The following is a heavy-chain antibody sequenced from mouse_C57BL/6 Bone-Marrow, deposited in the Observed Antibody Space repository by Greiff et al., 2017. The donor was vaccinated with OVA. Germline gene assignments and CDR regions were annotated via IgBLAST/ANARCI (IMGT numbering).Heavy chain of an antibody. CDR1: GFTFSSYG. D-gene: IGHD6-1*01. CDR3: AGQLCAYAMDY. V-gene: IGHV5-6*01. Sequence: EVMLVESGGDLVKPGGSLKLSCAASGFTFSSYGMSWVRQTPDKRLEWVATISSGGSYSYYPDSVKGRFTISRDNAKNTLYLQMSSMKSEDTAMYYCAGQLCAYAMDYWGQGTSVTVSS. CDR2: ISSGGSYS. J-gene: IGHJ4*01.